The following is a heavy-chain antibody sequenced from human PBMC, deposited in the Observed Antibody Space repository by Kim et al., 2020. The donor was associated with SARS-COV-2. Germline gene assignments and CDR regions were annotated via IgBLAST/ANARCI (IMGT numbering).Heavy chain of an antibody. CDR3: AKERWFGESTFDS. D-gene: IGHD3-10*01. V-gene: IGHV3-23*01. J-gene: IGHJ4*02. Sequence: SAASGKGRFTISRDNSKNTLYLQMNSLRAEDTAVYYCAKERWFGESTFDSWGQGTLVTVSS.